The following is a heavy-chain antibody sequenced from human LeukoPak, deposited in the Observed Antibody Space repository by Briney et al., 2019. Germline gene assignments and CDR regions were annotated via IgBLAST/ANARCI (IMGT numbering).Heavy chain of an antibody. CDR3: ARDPYV. V-gene: IGHV3-7*03. CDR1: GFTFSSYW. Sequence: GGSLRLSCAASGFTFSSYWMNWARQAPGKGLEWVASINHNGNVNYYVDSVKGRFTISRDNAKNSLYLQMSNLRAEDTAVYYCARDPYVWGQGTTVTVSS. CDR2: INHNGNVN. J-gene: IGHJ6*02.